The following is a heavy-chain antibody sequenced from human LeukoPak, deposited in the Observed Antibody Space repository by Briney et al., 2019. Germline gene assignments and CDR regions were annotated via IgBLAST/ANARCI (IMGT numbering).Heavy chain of an antibody. CDR2: INHSGST. V-gene: IGHV4-34*01. D-gene: IGHD6-19*01. J-gene: IGHJ4*02. CDR1: GGSFSGYY. Sequence: PSETLSLTCAVYGGSFSGYYWSWIRQPPGKGLEWIGEINHSGSTNYNPSLKSRVTISVDTSKNQFSLQLNSVTPVDTAVYYCARRADSVAGFDYWGQGTLVTVSS. CDR3: ARRADSVAGFDY.